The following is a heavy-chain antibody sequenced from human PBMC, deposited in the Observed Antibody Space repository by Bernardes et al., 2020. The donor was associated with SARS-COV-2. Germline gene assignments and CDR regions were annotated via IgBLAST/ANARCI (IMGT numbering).Heavy chain of an antibody. CDR3: ARHGGTTVTTNFDY. CDR2: IYYSGST. J-gene: IGHJ4*02. Sequence: SETLSLTCTVSGCSISILSYYWGWIRQPPGKGLEWIGSIYYSGSTYYNSSLKSRVTMSVDTSKNQFSLKLTSVAAADTAVYYCARHGGTTVTTNFDYWGQGTLVTVSS. D-gene: IGHD4-17*01. V-gene: IGHV4-39*01. CDR1: GCSISILSYY.